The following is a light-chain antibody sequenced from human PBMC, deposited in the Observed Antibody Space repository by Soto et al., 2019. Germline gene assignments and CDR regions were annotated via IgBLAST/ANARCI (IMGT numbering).Light chain of an antibody. CDR1: QSFSSS. J-gene: IGKJ5*01. V-gene: IGKV3-11*01. Sequence: EIGLTQSPATLSLSPGERATLSCRASQSFSSSLAWYQQKPGQAPRLLIYDASNRATGIPARFSGRGSGTDFTLTISSLEPEAFAVYYCQQRSNWPPVITFGQGTRLEIK. CDR2: DAS. CDR3: QQRSNWPPVIT.